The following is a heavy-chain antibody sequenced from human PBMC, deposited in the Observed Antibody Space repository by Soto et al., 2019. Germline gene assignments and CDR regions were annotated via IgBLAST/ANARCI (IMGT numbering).Heavy chain of an antibody. V-gene: IGHV3-30*18. CDR1: GFTFSSYG. J-gene: IGHJ4*02. CDR2: ISYDGSNK. CDR3: AKDRVNSMAGPPLHYFDY. Sequence: GGSLRLSCAASGFTFSSYGMHWVRQAPGKGLEWVAVISYDGSNKYYADSVKGRFTISRDNSKNTLYLQMNSLRAEDTAVYYCAKDRVNSMAGPPLHYFDYWGQGTLVTVSS.